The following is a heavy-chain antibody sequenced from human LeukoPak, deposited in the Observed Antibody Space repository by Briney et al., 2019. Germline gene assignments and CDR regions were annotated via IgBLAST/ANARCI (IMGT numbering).Heavy chain of an antibody. Sequence: SQTLSLTCTVSGGSISSGGYYWSWIRQHPGKGLEWIGYIYYSGGTYYNPSLKSRVTISVDTSKNQFSLKLSSVTAADTAVYYCAKIAVAGTGLVYWGQGTLVTVSS. CDR1: GGSISSGGYY. CDR2: IYYSGGT. D-gene: IGHD6-19*01. J-gene: IGHJ4*02. CDR3: AKIAVAGTGLVY. V-gene: IGHV4-31*03.